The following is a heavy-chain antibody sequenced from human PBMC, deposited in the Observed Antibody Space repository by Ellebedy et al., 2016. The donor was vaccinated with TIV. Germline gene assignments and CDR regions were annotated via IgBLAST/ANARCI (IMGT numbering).Heavy chain of an antibody. CDR3: ARPIFSGTSYYYYGMDV. V-gene: IGHV4-39*01. Sequence: SETLSLTXTVSGGSISSSSYYWGWIRQPPGKGLEWIGSIYYSGSTYYNPSLKSRVTISVDTSKNQFSLKLSSVTAADTAVYYCARPIFSGTSYYYYGMDVWGQGTTVTVSS. CDR1: GGSISSSSYY. J-gene: IGHJ6*02. D-gene: IGHD3-10*01. CDR2: IYYSGST.